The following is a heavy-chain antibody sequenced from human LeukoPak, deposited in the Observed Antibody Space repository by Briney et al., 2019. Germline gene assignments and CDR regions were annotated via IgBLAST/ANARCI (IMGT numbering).Heavy chain of an antibody. D-gene: IGHD2-21*01. Sequence: GGSLRLSCAASGFTFSSYAMSWVRQAPGKGLEWVSGISGSGGSTYYADSVKGRFTISRDNSKNTLYLQMNSLRVEDAAVYYCARAPVTSCRGAYCYPFDYWGQGTLVTVSS. CDR2: ISGSGGST. CDR3: ARAPVTSCRGAYCYPFDY. V-gene: IGHV3-23*01. CDR1: GFTFSSYA. J-gene: IGHJ4*02.